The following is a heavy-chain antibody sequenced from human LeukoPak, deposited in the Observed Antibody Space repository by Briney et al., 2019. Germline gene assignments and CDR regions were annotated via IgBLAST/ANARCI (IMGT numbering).Heavy chain of an antibody. J-gene: IGHJ4*02. Sequence: SETLSLTCTVSGYSISSGYYWGWIRQPPGKGLEWIGYIYYSGSTHYNPSLKSRVTMSVDASKNHLSLKLSSVTAADTAVYYCARGLYDSSDYYYFDYWGQGTLVTVSS. CDR1: GYSISSGYY. D-gene: IGHD3-22*01. CDR2: IYYSGST. CDR3: ARGLYDSSDYYYFDY. V-gene: IGHV4-38-2*02.